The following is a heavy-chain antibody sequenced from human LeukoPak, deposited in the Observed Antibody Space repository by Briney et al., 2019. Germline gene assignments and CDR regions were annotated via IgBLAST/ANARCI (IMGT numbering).Heavy chain of an antibody. V-gene: IGHV3-23*01. CDR1: GFTFSTYA. J-gene: IGHJ4*02. D-gene: IGHD6-13*01. CDR2: ISGAGGST. Sequence: GGSLRLSCAASGFTFSTYAMNWVRQAPGKGLEWVSAISGAGGSTYYADSLRGRFTISRDNSKNTLYLQMSSLRAEDTAVYYCARGGSSPNFWGQGTLVTVSS. CDR3: ARGGSSPNF.